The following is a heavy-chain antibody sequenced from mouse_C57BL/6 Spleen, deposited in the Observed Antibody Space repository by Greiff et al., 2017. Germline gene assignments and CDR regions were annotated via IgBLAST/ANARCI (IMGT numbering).Heavy chain of an antibody. J-gene: IGHJ4*01. CDR2: IWAGGGT. CDR3: ATKAYYREGDAKDD. Sequence: QVQLQQSGPGLVAPSQSLSITCTVSGFSLTSYAISWVRQPPGKGLEWRGIIWAGGGTNYYSALKSRLSIRKDNSTSQVFLKMNSLQTDDTARYYCATKAYYREGDAKDDRGKGTSVT. CDR1: GFSLTSYA. V-gene: IGHV2-9-1*01. D-gene: IGHD2-12*01.